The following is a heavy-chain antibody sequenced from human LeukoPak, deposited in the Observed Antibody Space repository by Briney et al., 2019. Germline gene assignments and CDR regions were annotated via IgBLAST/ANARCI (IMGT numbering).Heavy chain of an antibody. CDR1: GGSISSSNW. CDR2: IYHSGST. Sequence: SETLSLTCAVSGGSISSSNWWSWVRQPPGKGLEWSGEIYHSGSTNYNPSLKSRVTISVDKSKNQFSLKLSSVTAADTAVYYCARDLDYRRVGRAFDIWGQGTMVTVSS. CDR3: ARDLDYRRVGRAFDI. J-gene: IGHJ3*02. D-gene: IGHD4-11*01. V-gene: IGHV4-4*02.